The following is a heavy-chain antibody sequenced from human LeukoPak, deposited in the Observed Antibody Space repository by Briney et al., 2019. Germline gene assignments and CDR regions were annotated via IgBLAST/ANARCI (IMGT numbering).Heavy chain of an antibody. CDR2: IDYSGST. J-gene: IGHJ4*02. Sequence: PSETLSLTCTVSGGSISSGGYYWSWIRQHPGKGLEWIGYIDYSGSTYYNPSLRSRVTISVDTSKNQFSLKLSSVTAADTAVYYCARDYGDYGRYFDSWGQGALVTVSS. CDR3: ARDYGDYGRYFDS. D-gene: IGHD4-17*01. CDR1: GGSISSGGYY. V-gene: IGHV4-31*03.